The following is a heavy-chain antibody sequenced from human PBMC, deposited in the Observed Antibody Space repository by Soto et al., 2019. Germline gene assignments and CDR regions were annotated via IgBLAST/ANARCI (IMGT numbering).Heavy chain of an antibody. J-gene: IGHJ1*01. D-gene: IGHD6-19*01. CDR1: GFTFSSYA. CDR3: AREGHSSGWYRYFQH. Sequence: EVQLLESGGGLVQPGGSLRLSCAASGFTFSSYAMSWVRQAPGKGLEWVSAISGSGGSTYYADSVKGRFTISRDNSKNTLYLQMNSLRAEDKTVYYCAREGHSSGWYRYFQHWGQGTLVTVSS. V-gene: IGHV3-23*01. CDR2: ISGSGGST.